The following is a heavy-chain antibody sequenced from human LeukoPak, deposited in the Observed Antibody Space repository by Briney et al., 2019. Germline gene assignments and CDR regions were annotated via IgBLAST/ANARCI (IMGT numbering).Heavy chain of an antibody. CDR1: GGSISSSGYY. Sequence: SSETLSLTCTVSGGSISSSGYYWGWIRQPPGKGLEWIGSIYYSGSTYYNPSLKSRVTISLDTSKNQFSLKLSSVTAADTAVYYCARGRRTIFGVVIGYLSGFDYWGQGTLVTVSS. V-gene: IGHV4-39*07. CDR3: ARGRRTIFGVVIGYLSGFDY. D-gene: IGHD3-3*01. CDR2: IYYSGST. J-gene: IGHJ4*02.